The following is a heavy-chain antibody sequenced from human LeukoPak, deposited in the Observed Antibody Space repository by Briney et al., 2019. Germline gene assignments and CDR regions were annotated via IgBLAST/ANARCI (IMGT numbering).Heavy chain of an antibody. D-gene: IGHD2-8*01. CDR1: GYTFTGYY. CDR3: ARRRYCTNGVCYSSANRYYYYYMDV. CDR2: INPNSGGT. Sequence: ASVKVSCKASGYTFTGYYMHWVRQAPGQGLEWMGWINPNSGGTNYAQKFQGRVTMTRDTSISTAYMELSRLRSDDTAVYYCARRRYCTNGVCYSSANRYYYYYMDVWGKGTTVTVSS. J-gene: IGHJ6*03. V-gene: IGHV1-2*02.